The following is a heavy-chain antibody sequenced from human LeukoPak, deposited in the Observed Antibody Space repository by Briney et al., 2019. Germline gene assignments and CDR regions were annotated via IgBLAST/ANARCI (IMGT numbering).Heavy chain of an antibody. CDR1: GYTFTGYY. CDR3: ARSWTMAQNLDC. Sequence: ASVKVSCKASGYTFTGYYMHWVRQAPGQGLEWMGWINPNSGGTNYAQKFQGRVTMTRDTSISTAYLQWSSLKASDTAMYYCARSWTMAQNLDCWGQGTLVTVSS. J-gene: IGHJ4*02. V-gene: IGHV1-2*02. D-gene: IGHD4/OR15-4a*01. CDR2: INPNSGGT.